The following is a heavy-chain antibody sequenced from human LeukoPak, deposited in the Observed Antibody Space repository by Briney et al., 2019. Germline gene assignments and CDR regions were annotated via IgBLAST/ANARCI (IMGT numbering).Heavy chain of an antibody. V-gene: IGHV3-11*01. Sequence: GGSLRLSCAASGFTVSSNYMSWVRQAPGKGLEWVSYISSSGSTIYYADSVKGRFTISRDNAKNSLYLQMNSLRAEDTAVYYCARALGSIVGAPWGQGTLVTVSS. D-gene: IGHD1-26*01. CDR2: ISSSGSTI. CDR1: GFTVSSNY. J-gene: IGHJ5*02. CDR3: ARALGSIVGAP.